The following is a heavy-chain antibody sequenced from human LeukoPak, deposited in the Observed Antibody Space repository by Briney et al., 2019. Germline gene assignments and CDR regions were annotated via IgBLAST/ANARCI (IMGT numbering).Heavy chain of an antibody. D-gene: IGHD1-26*01. CDR1: GFTFSSYE. CDR3: ARVGWDGYNYYMDV. J-gene: IGHJ6*03. V-gene: IGHV3-48*03. CDR2: ISSTGSTI. Sequence: PGGSLRLSCAASGFTFSSYEMNWVRQAPGKGLEWVSYISSTGSTIYYADSVKGRFTISRDNAKNSLYLQMNSLRAEDTAVYYCARVGWDGYNYYMDVWGKGTTVTISS.